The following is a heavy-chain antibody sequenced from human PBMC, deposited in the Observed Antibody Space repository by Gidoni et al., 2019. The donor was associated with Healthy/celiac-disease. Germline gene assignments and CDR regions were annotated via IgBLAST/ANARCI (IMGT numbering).Heavy chain of an antibody. CDR1: GLTFSSYS. V-gene: IGHV3-21*01. Sequence: EVQLVEAGGGLVKPGGSLRLSRPAPGLTFSSYSMNWVRQAPGKGLEWVSSISSSSSYIYYADSVKGRFTISRDNAKNSLYLQMNSLRAEDTAVYYCATDVITDAFDIWGQGTMVTVSS. J-gene: IGHJ3*02. CDR3: ATDVITDAFDI. CDR2: ISSSSSYI. D-gene: IGHD3-22*01.